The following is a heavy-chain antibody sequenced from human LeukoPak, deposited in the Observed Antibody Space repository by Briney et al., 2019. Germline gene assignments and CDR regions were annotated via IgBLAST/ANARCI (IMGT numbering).Heavy chain of an antibody. CDR3: ASWELLPNDAFDI. Sequence: GGSLRLSCAASGFTFSSYGMHWVRQAPGKGLEWVAFIRYDGSNKYYADSVKGRFTISRDNSKNTLYLQMNSLRAEDTAVYYCASWELLPNDAFDIWGQGTMVAVSS. J-gene: IGHJ3*02. CDR1: GFTFSSYG. D-gene: IGHD1-26*01. CDR2: IRYDGSNK. V-gene: IGHV3-30*02.